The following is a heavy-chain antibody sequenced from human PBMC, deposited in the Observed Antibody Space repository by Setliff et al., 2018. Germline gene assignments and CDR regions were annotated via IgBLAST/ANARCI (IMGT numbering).Heavy chain of an antibody. Sequence: SETLSLTCAVFGASFSGYDYNWIRQSPGKGLEWIGYIYYSETTNYSPSLKSRVTISIDTSKNRFSLNLNSVTAADTAVYYCARGGEIEPFWGQGTLVTVSS. V-gene: IGHV4-59*08. CDR3: ARGGEIEPF. D-gene: IGHD3-16*01. CDR1: GASFSGYD. J-gene: IGHJ4*02. CDR2: IYYSETT.